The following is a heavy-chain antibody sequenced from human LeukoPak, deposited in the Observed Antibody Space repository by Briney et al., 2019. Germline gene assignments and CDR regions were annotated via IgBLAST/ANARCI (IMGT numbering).Heavy chain of an antibody. CDR2: INSNSGGT. V-gene: IGHV1-2*02. CDR1: GYTFTGYY. Sequence: GASVKVSCKASGYTFTGYYIHRVRQAPGQGLESMGWINSNSGGTNYAQKFQGRVTMTRDTSISTAYMELSRLRSDDTAVYYCARGRYLDYWGQGTLVPVSS. J-gene: IGHJ4*02. D-gene: IGHD1-14*01. CDR3: ARGRYLDY.